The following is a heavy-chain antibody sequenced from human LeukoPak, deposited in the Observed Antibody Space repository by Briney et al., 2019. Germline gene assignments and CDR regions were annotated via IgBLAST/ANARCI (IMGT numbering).Heavy chain of an antibody. V-gene: IGHV4-39*07. CDR1: GGSISSSSYY. CDR3: ARSPPPYYYDSSGSNWFDP. CDR2: IYYSGST. Sequence: SETLSLTCTVSGGSISSSSYYWGWTRQPPGKGLEWIGSIYYSGSTNYNPSLKSRVTISVDTSKNQFSLKLSSVTAADTAVYYCARSPPPYYYDSSGSNWFDPWGQGTLVTVSS. J-gene: IGHJ5*02. D-gene: IGHD3-22*01.